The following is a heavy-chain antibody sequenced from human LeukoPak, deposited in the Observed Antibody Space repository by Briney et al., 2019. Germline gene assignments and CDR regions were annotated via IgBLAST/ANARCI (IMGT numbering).Heavy chain of an antibody. CDR2: ISYDGSNK. D-gene: IGHD6-19*01. CDR1: GFTFSSYA. V-gene: IGHV3-30-3*01. J-gene: IGHJ4*02. CDR3: ARVGPGYSSGWYYFDY. Sequence: GGSLRLSCAASGFTFSSYAMHWVRQAPGKGLEWVAVISYDGSNKYYADSVKGRFTISRDNSKNTLYLQMNSLRAEDTAVYYCARVGPGYSSGWYYFDYWGQGTLVTVSS.